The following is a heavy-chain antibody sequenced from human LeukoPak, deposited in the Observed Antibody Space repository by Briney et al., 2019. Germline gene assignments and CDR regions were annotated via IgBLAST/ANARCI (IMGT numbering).Heavy chain of an antibody. Sequence: PSETLSLTCTVSGGSISSYYWSWIRQPPGKGLEWIGYIYYSGSTNYNPSLKSRVTISVDTSKNQFSLKLSSVTAADTAVYYCARRLGGSSSRGAFDIWGQGTMVTVSS. CDR2: IYYSGST. CDR1: GGSISSYY. CDR3: ARRLGGSSSRGAFDI. D-gene: IGHD2-15*01. J-gene: IGHJ3*02. V-gene: IGHV4-59*08.